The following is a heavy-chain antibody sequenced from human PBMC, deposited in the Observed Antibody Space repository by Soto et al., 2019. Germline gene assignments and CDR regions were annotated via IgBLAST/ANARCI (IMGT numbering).Heavy chain of an antibody. CDR1: GGTFSSYT. CDR2: IIPILGIA. D-gene: IGHD2-15*01. J-gene: IGHJ2*01. Sequence: QVQLVQSGAEVKKPGSSVKVSCKASGGTFSSYTISWVRQAPGQGLEWMGRIIPILGIANYAQKFQGRVTITADKSRSTAYMELSSLRSEDTAVYYCARQAEDVVVVAAHSSYWYFDLWGRGTLVTVSS. V-gene: IGHV1-69*02. CDR3: ARQAEDVVVVAAHSSYWYFDL.